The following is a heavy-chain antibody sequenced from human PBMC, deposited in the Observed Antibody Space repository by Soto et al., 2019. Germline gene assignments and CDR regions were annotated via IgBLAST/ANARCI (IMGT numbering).Heavy chain of an antibody. V-gene: IGHV3-21*01. CDR3: ARGPTGEHAFDI. Sequence: GGSLRLSCAASGFTFSSYSMNWVRQAPGKGLEWVSSISSSSSYIYYADSVKGRFTISRDNAKNSLYLQMNSLRAEDTAVYYCARGPTGEHAFDIWGQGTMVNVSS. CDR2: ISSSSSYI. D-gene: IGHD7-27*01. J-gene: IGHJ3*02. CDR1: GFTFSSYS.